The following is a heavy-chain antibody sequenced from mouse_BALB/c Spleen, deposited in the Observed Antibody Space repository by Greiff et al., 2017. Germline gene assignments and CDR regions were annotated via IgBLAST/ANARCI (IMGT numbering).Heavy chain of an antibody. CDR2: IWAGGST. D-gene: IGHD2-4*01. J-gene: IGHJ3*01. Sequence: VQLQESGPGLVPPSQSLSITCTVSGFSFTSYGVHWVRQPPGKGLEWLGVIWAGGSTNYNSALMSRLSISKDNSKSQVFLKMNSLQTDDTAMYYCASYDYEGFAYWGQGTLVTVSA. V-gene: IGHV2-9*02. CDR3: ASYDYEGFAY. CDR1: GFSFTSYG.